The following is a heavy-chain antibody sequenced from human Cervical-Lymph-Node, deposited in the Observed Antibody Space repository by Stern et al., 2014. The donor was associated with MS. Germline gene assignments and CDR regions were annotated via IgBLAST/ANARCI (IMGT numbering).Heavy chain of an antibody. CDR3: ARVPDYGDAFFDY. D-gene: IGHD4-17*01. V-gene: IGHV4-30-4*01. Sequence: QVQLQESGPGLVKPSQTLSLTCTVSGGSISSGDNYWSCIRQPPGKGPEWIGYIHYSGGTYFNPSLKSRATISADTSKNQFSLKLNSMTAADTAVYYCARVPDYGDAFFDYWGQGILVTVSS. J-gene: IGHJ4*02. CDR2: IHYSGGT. CDR1: GGSISSGDNY.